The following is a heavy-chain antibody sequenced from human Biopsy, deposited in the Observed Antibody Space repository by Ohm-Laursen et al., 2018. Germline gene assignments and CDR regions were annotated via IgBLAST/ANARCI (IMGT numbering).Heavy chain of an antibody. CDR3: ARDRGYYSDRTVPGYFDL. CDR1: GDSISSYY. J-gene: IGHJ5*02. CDR2: VYYTGST. D-gene: IGHD3-22*01. Sequence: PSDTLSLTCPVSGDSISSYYWSWIRQPPGKGLQWIGYVYYTGSTDYNPSLQSRVTISVDTSKNHFSLRLRSVTPADTAIYYCARDRGYYSDRTVPGYFDLWGQGTLVTVSS. V-gene: IGHV4-59*01.